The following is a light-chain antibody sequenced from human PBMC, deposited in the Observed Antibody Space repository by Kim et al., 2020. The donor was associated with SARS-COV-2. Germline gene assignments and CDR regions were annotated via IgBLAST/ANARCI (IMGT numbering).Light chain of an antibody. V-gene: IGKV3-20*01. Sequence: SPGERATLSCRASQSVSSDYFAWYQQQPGQAPRLLIYGASRRASGIPDRFTGSGSGTDFTLTISRLEPEDFAMYFCQQYGDSGLTFGPGTKVDIK. CDR1: QSVSSDY. J-gene: IGKJ3*01. CDR2: GAS. CDR3: QQYGDSGLT.